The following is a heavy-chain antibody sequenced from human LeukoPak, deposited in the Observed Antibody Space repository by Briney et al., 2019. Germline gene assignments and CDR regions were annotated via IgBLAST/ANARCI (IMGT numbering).Heavy chain of an antibody. D-gene: IGHD2-2*01. V-gene: IGHV1/OR15-1*04. CDR2: INPNSGGT. J-gene: IGHJ3*02. CDR1: GYIFTDYY. Sequence: EASVKVSCKASGYIFTDYYMHWVRQAPGQELGWMGRINPNSGGTNYAQKFQGRVTITADESTSTAYMELSSLRSEDTAVYYCARDRHCSSTSCYAFDIWGQGTMVTVSS. CDR3: ARDRHCSSTSCYAFDI.